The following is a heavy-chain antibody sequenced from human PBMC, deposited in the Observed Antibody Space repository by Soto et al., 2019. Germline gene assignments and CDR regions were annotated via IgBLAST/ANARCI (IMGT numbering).Heavy chain of an antibody. V-gene: IGHV3-30-3*01. CDR2: ITYDGSNT. Sequence: QVQLVESGGGVVQPGRSLRLSCAASGFTFSNYAMHWVRQAPGKGLEWVALITYDGSNTYYADSVKGRFTISRDKSSNTLDLQMNSLSPEDTGMYFCAREERGYMVGYWGQGTLVSVSS. J-gene: IGHJ4*01. CDR1: GFTFSNYA. D-gene: IGHD5-12*01. CDR3: AREERGYMVGY.